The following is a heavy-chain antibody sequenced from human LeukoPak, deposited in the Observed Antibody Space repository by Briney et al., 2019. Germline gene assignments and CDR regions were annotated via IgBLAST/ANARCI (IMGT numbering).Heavy chain of an antibody. Sequence: AGGSLRLSCAASGFTFSSYSMNWVRQAPGKGLEWVSYISSSSSTIYYADSVKGRFTISRDNAKNSLYLQMNSLRAEDTAVYYCARDVYYYDSSGLDPWGQGTLVTVSS. V-gene: IGHV3-48*04. CDR3: ARDVYYYDSSGLDP. D-gene: IGHD3-22*01. J-gene: IGHJ5*02. CDR1: GFTFSSYS. CDR2: ISSSSSTI.